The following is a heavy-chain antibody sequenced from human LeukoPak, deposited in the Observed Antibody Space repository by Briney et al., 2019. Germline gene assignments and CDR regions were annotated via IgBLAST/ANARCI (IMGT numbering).Heavy chain of an antibody. D-gene: IGHD3-16*01. CDR1: GFTFGNYA. V-gene: IGHV3-23*01. CDR3: ARGGGLDA. Sequence: GGSLRLSCAASGFTFGNYAMSWVRQAPGKGLEWVSGISGSGGTTYYADSVKGRFTISRDNPENTLYLQMNSLRAEDTAVYFCARGGGLDAWGQGATVTVSS. J-gene: IGHJ6*02. CDR2: ISGSGGTT.